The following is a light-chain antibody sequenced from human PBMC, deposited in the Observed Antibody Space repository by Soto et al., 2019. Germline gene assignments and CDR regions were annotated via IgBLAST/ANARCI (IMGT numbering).Light chain of an antibody. Sequence: EIVMKQSPATLSVSTGERATLSCRASQRVSSNLAWYQQKPGQAPRLLIYGASTRAPGIPARFSGSGSGTEFTLTIRSLQSEDFAVYYCQQYNNWPRTFGQGTKVEIK. J-gene: IGKJ1*01. CDR1: QRVSSN. CDR3: QQYNNWPRT. V-gene: IGKV3-15*01. CDR2: GAS.